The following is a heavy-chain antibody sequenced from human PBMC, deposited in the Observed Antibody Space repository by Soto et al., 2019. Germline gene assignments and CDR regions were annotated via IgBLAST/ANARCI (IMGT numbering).Heavy chain of an antibody. V-gene: IGHV3-20*01. CDR3: ARGYCSSTSCRPPYYFDY. Sequence: EVQLVESGGGVVRPGGSLRLSCAASGFTFDDYGMSWVRQAPGKGLEWVSRINWNGGSTGYADSVKGRFTISRDNAKNSLYLQMNSLRAEDTALYHCARGYCSSTSCRPPYYFDYWGQGTLVTVSS. J-gene: IGHJ4*02. D-gene: IGHD2-2*01. CDR1: GFTFDDYG. CDR2: INWNGGST.